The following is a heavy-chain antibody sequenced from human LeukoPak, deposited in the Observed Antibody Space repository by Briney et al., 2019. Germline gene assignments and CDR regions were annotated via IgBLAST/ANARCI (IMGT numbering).Heavy chain of an antibody. D-gene: IGHD1-26*01. V-gene: IGHV4-4*02. CDR2: ICQSGLI. Sequence: SVTLSLPCGVSGGSISSTNWWSWVRQPPGQGLEWIGYICQSGLISYNPSLKSRVTMSLDKSKNHLSLNLTSVTAADTAVYYCSRESGAFSPFGYWGQGTLGTLSS. CDR3: SRESGAFSPFGY. J-gene: IGHJ4*02. CDR1: GGSISSTNW.